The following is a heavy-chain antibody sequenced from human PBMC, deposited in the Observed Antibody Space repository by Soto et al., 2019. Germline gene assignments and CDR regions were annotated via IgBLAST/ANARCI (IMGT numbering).Heavy chain of an antibody. CDR3: ARASSYGFYGMDV. J-gene: IGHJ6*02. CDR2: INPNSGGT. CDR1: GYTFTGYY. D-gene: IGHD5-18*01. V-gene: IGHV1-2*02. Sequence: ASVKVSGEASGYTFTGYYMHWVRQAPGQGLEWMGWINPNSGGTNYAQKFQGRVTMTRDTSISTAYMELSRLRSDDTAVYYCARASSYGFYGMDVWGQGTTVTVSS.